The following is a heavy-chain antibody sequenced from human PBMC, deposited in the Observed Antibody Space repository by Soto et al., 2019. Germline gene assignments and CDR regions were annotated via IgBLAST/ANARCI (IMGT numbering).Heavy chain of an antibody. CDR1: GDSVSSNSAA. CDR3: ASRSPASGGSTYSYGMDV. CDR2: TYYRSKWYN. D-gene: IGHD3-16*01. Sequence: SETLSLTCAISGDSVSSNSAAWNWIRQSPSRGLEWLGRTYYRSKWYNDYAVSVKSRITINPDTSKNQFSLQLNSVTPEDTAVYYCASRSPASGGSTYSYGMDVWGQGTTVTVSS. V-gene: IGHV6-1*01. J-gene: IGHJ6*02.